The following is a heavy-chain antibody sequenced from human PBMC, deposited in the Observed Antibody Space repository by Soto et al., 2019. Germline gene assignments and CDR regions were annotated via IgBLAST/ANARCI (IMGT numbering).Heavy chain of an antibody. D-gene: IGHD2-2*01. Sequence: GGSLRLSCAASGFTFSSYAMHWVRQAPGKGLEWVAVISYDGSNKYYEDSVKGRLPISRDNSKKTLYLQMNSLRAEDTAVYYCARGSGWYCSSTSCYAAYFDYWGQGTLVTVSS. CDR2: ISYDGSNK. CDR3: ARGSGWYCSSTSCYAAYFDY. CDR1: GFTFSSYA. V-gene: IGHV3-30-3*01. J-gene: IGHJ4*02.